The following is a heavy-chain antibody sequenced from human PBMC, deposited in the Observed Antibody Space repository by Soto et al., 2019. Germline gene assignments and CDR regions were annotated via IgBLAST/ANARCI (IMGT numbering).Heavy chain of an antibody. CDR3: ARGVVRRVIIQYTSFFDY. J-gene: IGHJ4*02. Sequence: QVQLQQWGAGLLKPSETLSLTCAVYGESFNGYYWSWIRQPPGRGLEWIGEINNGGSINYNPSLKSRVTMSVDTSKNQFSLKLSSVTAADTAVYFCARGVVRRVIIQYTSFFDYWGQGTLVSASS. V-gene: IGHV4-34*01. CDR2: INNGGSI. CDR1: GESFNGYY. D-gene: IGHD3-10*01.